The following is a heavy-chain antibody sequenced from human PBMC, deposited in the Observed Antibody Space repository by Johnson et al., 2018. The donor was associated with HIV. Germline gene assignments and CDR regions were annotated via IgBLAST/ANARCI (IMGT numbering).Heavy chain of an antibody. J-gene: IGHJ3*02. Sequence: QVQLVESGGGVVQPGRSLRLSCAASGFTFSSYAMHWVRQAPGKGLAWVAAASYGGSNKYYADSVKDRFTISGDNSKNTLYLQMNSLRAEDTAVYYCAREMATIRGYAFDIWGQGTMVTVSS. V-gene: IGHV3-30-3*01. CDR3: AREMATIRGYAFDI. CDR1: GFTFSSYA. D-gene: IGHD5-24*01. CDR2: ASYGGSNK.